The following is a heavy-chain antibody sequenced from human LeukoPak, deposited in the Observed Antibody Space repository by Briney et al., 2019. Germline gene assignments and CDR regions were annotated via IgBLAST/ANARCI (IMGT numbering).Heavy chain of an antibody. D-gene: IGHD2-15*01. CDR1: GFTFSSYA. CDR2: ISYDGSNK. J-gene: IGHJ4*02. CDR3: AGGYCSGGSCSIDC. Sequence: PGGSLRLSCAASGFTFSSYAMHWVRQAPGKGLEWVAVISYDGSNKYYADSVKGRFTISRDNSKNTLYLQMNSLRAEDTAVYYCAGGYCSGGSCSIDCWGQGTLVTVSS. V-gene: IGHV3-30-3*01.